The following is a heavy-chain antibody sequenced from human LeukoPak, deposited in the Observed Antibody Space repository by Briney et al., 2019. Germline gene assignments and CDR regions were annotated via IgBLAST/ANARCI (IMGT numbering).Heavy chain of an antibody. CDR3: ARGRSDYYLDS. J-gene: IGHJ4*02. D-gene: IGHD3-10*01. CDR1: GYTFTDYY. V-gene: IGHV1-2*02. Sequence: ASVKVSRKASGYTFTDYYMHWVRRAPGHGLEWMGWIYPDSGGTNYAQKFQGRVTMTRDTSISTAYMGLSRRTSDDTAVYYCARGRSDYYLDSWGQGTLVTVSS. CDR2: IYPDSGGT.